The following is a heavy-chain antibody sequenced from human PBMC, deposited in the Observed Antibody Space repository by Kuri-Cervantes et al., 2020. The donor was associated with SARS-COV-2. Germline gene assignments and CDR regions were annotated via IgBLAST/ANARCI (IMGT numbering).Heavy chain of an antibody. V-gene: IGHV1-24*01. D-gene: IGHD6-13*01. J-gene: IGHJ4*02. CDR2: FDPEDGET. Sequence: ASVKVSCKVSGYTLTELSMHWVRQAPGKGLEWMGGFDPEDGETIYAQKFQGRVTMTEDTSTDTAYMELSRLRSDDTAVYYCASIAADPQLNFDYWGQGTLVTVSS. CDR3: ASIAADPQLNFDY. CDR1: GYTLTELS.